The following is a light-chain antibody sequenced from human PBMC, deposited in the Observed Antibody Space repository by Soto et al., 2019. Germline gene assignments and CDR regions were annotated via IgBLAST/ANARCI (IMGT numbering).Light chain of an antibody. CDR1: SSDVGTYNL. J-gene: IGLJ1*01. CDR3: CSYVGSSTYV. V-gene: IGLV2-23*01. Sequence: SAPTYPASVSGSAGQSITISCTGTSSDVGTYNLVSWYQQHPGKAPKLMVYEGTKRPSGVSNRFSGSKSGNTASLTISGLQAEDEADYYCCSYVGSSTYVFGTGTKVTVL. CDR2: EGT.